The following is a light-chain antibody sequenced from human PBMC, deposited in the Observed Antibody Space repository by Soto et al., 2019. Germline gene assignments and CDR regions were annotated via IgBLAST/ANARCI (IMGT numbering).Light chain of an antibody. CDR3: CSHAGDNTYV. CDR2: EVT. CDR1: SSDVGGYNY. J-gene: IGLJ1*01. Sequence: QSVLTQPPSASGSPGQSVTISCTGTSSDVGGYNYVSWYQQHPGKAPKLMIYEVTKRPSGVPDRFSGSKSGNTASLTVSGLQAEDEADYFCCSHAGDNTYVFGTGKKVTVL. V-gene: IGLV2-8*01.